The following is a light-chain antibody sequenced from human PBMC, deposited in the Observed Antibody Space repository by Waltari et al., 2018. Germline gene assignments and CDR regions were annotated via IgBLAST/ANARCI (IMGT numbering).Light chain of an antibody. CDR3: QQSYGTPLYT. J-gene: IGKJ2*01. CDR1: QSINSY. Sequence: DIQMTKSPSSLSASVGDRITIACRASQSINSYLNWYQHKPGKAPKLLIYAASTLQSGVPSRFSGSGSGTDFTLTITSLQLEDFATYYCQQSYGTPLYTFGQGTRLEI. CDR2: AAS. V-gene: IGKV1-39*01.